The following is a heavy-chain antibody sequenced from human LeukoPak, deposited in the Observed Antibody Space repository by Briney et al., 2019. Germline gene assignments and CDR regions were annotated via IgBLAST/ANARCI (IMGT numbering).Heavy chain of an antibody. CDR1: GYTFTGYY. D-gene: IGHD3-16*01. CDR2: INPNSGGT. CDR3: ARDMLNHYYYYYIDV. V-gene: IGHV1-2*02. J-gene: IGHJ6*03. Sequence: ASVKVSCKASGYTFTGYYMHWVRQAPGQGLEWMGWINPNSGGTNYAQKFQGRVTMTRDTSISTAYMELSRLRSDDTAVYYCARDMLNHYYYYYIDVWGKGTTVTVSS.